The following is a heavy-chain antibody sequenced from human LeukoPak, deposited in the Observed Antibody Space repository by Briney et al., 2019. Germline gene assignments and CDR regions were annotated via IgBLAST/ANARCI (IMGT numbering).Heavy chain of an antibody. V-gene: IGHV4-30-4*01. CDR2: IYYSGST. CDR3: ARDLPALVPVY. Sequence: SETLSLTCTVSGGSISSGDYYWSWIRQPPGKGLEWIGYIYYSGSTYYNLTLKSRVTISVDTSNNQFSLKLSSVTAADTAVYYCARDLPALVPVYWGQGTLVTVSS. CDR1: GGSISSGDYY. J-gene: IGHJ4*02. D-gene: IGHD5-18*01.